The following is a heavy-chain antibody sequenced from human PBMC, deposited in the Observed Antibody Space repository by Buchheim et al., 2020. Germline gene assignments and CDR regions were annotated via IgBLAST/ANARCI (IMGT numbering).Heavy chain of an antibody. CDR1: GFTFSSYG. CDR3: AKDGASREGNWFDP. CDR2: ISYDGSNK. V-gene: IGHV3-30*18. Sequence: QVQLVESGGGVVQPGRSLRLSCAASGFTFSSYGMHWVRQAPGKGLEWVAVISYDGSNKYYADSVKGRFTISRDNSKNTLYLQMNSLRAEDTAVYYCAKDGASREGNWFDPWGQGTL. J-gene: IGHJ5*02. D-gene: IGHD2-2*01.